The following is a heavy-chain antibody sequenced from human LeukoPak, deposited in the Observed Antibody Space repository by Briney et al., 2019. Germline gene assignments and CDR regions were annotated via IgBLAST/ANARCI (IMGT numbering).Heavy chain of an antibody. CDR2: IYSKVTT. CDR1: GDSVGSFY. CDR3: ARLRYTGTSQYYFDS. J-gene: IGHJ4*02. D-gene: IGHD1-26*01. V-gene: IGHV4-4*07. Sequence: SETLSLTCAVSGDSVGSFYWSWVRQSPGKGLEWIGRIYSKVTTKYNLSLKSRVTISLDQSKNQFSLYLSSVTAADTPVYYCARLRYTGTSQYYFDSWGQGFLVTVSS.